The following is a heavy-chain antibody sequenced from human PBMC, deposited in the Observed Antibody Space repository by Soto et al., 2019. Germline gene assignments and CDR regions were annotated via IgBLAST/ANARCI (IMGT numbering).Heavy chain of an antibody. Sequence: SETLSLTCTVSGGSISSGGYYWSWIRQHPGKGLEWIGYIYYSGSTYYNPSLKSRVTISVDTSKNQFSLKLSSVTAADTAVYYCATYDILTGYIDYWGQGTRVTVSA. D-gene: IGHD3-9*01. CDR3: ATYDILTGYIDY. V-gene: IGHV4-31*03. CDR2: IYYSGST. J-gene: IGHJ4*02. CDR1: GGSISSGGYY.